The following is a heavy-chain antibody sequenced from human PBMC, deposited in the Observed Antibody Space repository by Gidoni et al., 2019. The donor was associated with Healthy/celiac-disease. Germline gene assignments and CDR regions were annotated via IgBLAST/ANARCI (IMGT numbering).Heavy chain of an antibody. CDR1: GYSLSSGYY. J-gene: IGHJ3*02. CDR3: ARTTARSDAFDI. D-gene: IGHD1-1*01. Sequence: QVQLQESGPGLVKPSETLSLTCTVPGYSLSSGYYWGWIRQPPGKGLEWIGSIYHSGSTYYNPSLKSRVTISVDTSKNQFSLKLSSVTAADTAVYYCARTTARSDAFDIWGQGTMVTVSS. V-gene: IGHV4-38-2*02. CDR2: IYHSGST.